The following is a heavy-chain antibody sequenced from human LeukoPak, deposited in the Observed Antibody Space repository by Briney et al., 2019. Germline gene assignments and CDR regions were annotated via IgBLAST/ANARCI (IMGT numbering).Heavy chain of an antibody. CDR1: GGSTSSYF. CDR2: IYSTGTT. Sequence: PSETLSLTCTVSGGSTSSYFWSWIRQAPGKGLEWIGYIYSTGTTSYNPSLKSRATISLDTSKNQFSLKLSSVTAADTAVYYCARDYGDNPDYWFFDLWGRGALVTVSP. V-gene: IGHV4-59*08. D-gene: IGHD4-17*01. CDR3: ARDYGDNPDYWFFDL. J-gene: IGHJ2*01.